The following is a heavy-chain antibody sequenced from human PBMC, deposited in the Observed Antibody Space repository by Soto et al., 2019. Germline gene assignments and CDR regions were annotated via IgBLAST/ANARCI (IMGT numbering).Heavy chain of an antibody. CDR3: ARGEARTTIGH. V-gene: IGHV4-31*03. J-gene: IGHJ4*02. CDR2: TYDSGTT. Sequence: QVQLQESAPGLVKPSETLSLTCTVSGGSIISGGNYWTWIRQHPGKGLEWIGYTYDSGTTFYNPSLKSRATRAGDTSTNSLSLKLNSVTAADTASYYGARGEARTTIGHWGQGTLVTVSS. CDR1: GGSIISGGNY. D-gene: IGHD4-17*01.